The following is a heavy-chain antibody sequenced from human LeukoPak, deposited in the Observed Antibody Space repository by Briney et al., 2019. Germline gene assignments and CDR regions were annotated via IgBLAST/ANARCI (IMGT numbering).Heavy chain of an antibody. CDR3: ARDKALTTSYGMDV. CDR2: ISAYNGNT. D-gene: IGHD2/OR15-2a*01. V-gene: IGHV1-18*01. Sequence: GASVKVSCKASGYTFTSYGISWVRQAPGQGLEWMGWISAYNGNTNYAQKLQGRVTMTTDTSTSTAYMELRSLRSDDTAVYYCARDKALTTSYGMDVWGQGTTVTVSS. CDR1: GYTFTSYG. J-gene: IGHJ6*02.